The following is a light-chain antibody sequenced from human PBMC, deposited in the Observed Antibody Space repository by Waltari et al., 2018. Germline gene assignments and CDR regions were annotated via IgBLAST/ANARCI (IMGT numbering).Light chain of an antibody. V-gene: IGKV3-11*01. J-gene: IGKJ5*01. CDR3: QQRSNWPPIT. CDR2: DAS. CDR1: QSVSSS. Sequence: EIVLTQSPATLSLSPGERATLSCRVSQSVSSSLAWYQQKPGQAPRLLSYDASNRATGSPARFSGSGSGTDFTLTISSLESEDFAVYYCQQRSNWPPITFGQGTRLEIK.